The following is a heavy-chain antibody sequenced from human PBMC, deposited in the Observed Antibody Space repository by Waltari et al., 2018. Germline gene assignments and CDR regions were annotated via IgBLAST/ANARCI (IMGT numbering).Heavy chain of an antibody. V-gene: IGHV1-69*01. CDR3: AREHILTGYPAFDI. CDR1: GGTLSSHA. Sequence: QVQLVQSGAEVKKPGSSVKVSCKASGGTLSSHALTWVPQAPGQGLEWMGGIIPIFGTANYAQKFQGRVTITADESTSTAYMELSSLRSEDTAVYYCAREHILTGYPAFDIWGQGTMVTVSS. D-gene: IGHD3-9*01. CDR2: IIPIFGTA. J-gene: IGHJ3*02.